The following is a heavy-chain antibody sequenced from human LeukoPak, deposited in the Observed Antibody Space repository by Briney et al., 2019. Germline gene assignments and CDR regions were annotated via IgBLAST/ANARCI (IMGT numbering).Heavy chain of an antibody. D-gene: IGHD3-22*01. V-gene: IGHV4-61*02. Sequence: SETPSLTCTVSGGSISSGSYYWSWIRQPAGKGLEWIGRIYTSGSTNYNPSLKSRVTISVDTSKNQFSLKLSSVTAADTAVYYCARSLPITMIVVDAFDIWGQGTMVTVSS. J-gene: IGHJ3*02. CDR2: IYTSGST. CDR3: ARSLPITMIVVDAFDI. CDR1: GGSISSGSYY.